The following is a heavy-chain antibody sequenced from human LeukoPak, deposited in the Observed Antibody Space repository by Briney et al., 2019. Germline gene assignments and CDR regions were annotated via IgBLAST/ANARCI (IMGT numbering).Heavy chain of an antibody. CDR2: ISYDGSNK. CDR1: GFTFSSYG. V-gene: IGHV3-30*18. J-gene: IGHJ4*02. D-gene: IGHD3-22*01. CDR3: AKDRGVYYDSSGYYGKYY. Sequence: GGSLRLSCAASGFTFSSYGMHWVRQAPGKGLEWVAVISYDGSNKYYADSVKGRFTISRDNSKNTLYLQMNSLRAEDTAVYYCAKDRGVYYDSSGYYGKYYWGQGTLVTVPS.